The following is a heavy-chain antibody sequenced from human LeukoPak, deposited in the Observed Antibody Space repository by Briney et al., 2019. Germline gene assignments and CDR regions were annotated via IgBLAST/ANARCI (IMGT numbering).Heavy chain of an antibody. CDR1: GFTVSSDY. D-gene: IGHD6-13*01. Sequence: RGSLRLSCAASGFTVSSDYMSWVRQAPGKGLEWVSVIYSGGGTYYADSVKGRFTISRDNSKNTVHLQMNSLRAEDTAVYYCAKDRGSSWFADLDYWGQGTLVTVST. CDR3: AKDRGSSWFADLDY. V-gene: IGHV3-66*01. CDR2: IYSGGGT. J-gene: IGHJ4*02.